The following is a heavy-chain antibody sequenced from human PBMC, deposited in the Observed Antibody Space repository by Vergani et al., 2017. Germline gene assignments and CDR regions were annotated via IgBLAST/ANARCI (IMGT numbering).Heavy chain of an antibody. J-gene: IGHJ6*03. Sequence: QVQLQESGPGLVKPSETLSLTCIVSGGSISPYYWSWIRQPAGKGLEWIGRIYTSESTNYNPSLKSRVTMSVDTSKNQFSLKLSSVTAADTAVYYCAKDSRQQQLLKGRNYYYYYYMDVWGKGTTVTVSS. CDR3: AKDSRQQQLLKGRNYYYYYYMDV. CDR2: IYTSEST. CDR1: GGSISPYY. D-gene: IGHD6-13*01. V-gene: IGHV4-4*07.